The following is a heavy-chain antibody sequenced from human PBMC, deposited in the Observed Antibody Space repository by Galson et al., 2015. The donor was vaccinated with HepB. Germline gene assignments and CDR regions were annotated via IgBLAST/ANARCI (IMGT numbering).Heavy chain of an antibody. CDR3: AKDRNIVVVPAAISYLDY. CDR1: GFTFSSYG. D-gene: IGHD2-2*02. J-gene: IGHJ4*02. Sequence: SLRLSCAASGFTFSSYGMHWVRQAPGKGLEWVAVISYDGSNKYYADSVKGRFTISRDNSKNTLYLQMNSLRAEDTAVYYCAKDRNIVVVPAAISYLDYWGQGTLVTVSS. CDR2: ISYDGSNK. V-gene: IGHV3-30*18.